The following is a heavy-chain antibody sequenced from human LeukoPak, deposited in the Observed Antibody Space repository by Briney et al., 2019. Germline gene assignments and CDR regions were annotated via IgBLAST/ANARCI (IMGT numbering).Heavy chain of an antibody. CDR1: GGSISSGSYY. D-gene: IGHD5-18*01. Sequence: SETLSLTCTVSGGSISSGSYYWSWIRQPAGKGLEWIGRIYTSGSTNYNPSLKSRVTISVDTSKNQFSLKLSSVTAADTAVYYCAGERGYSYGWRLQAFDIWGQGTMVTVSS. J-gene: IGHJ3*02. CDR3: AGERGYSYGWRLQAFDI. CDR2: IYTSGST. V-gene: IGHV4-61*02.